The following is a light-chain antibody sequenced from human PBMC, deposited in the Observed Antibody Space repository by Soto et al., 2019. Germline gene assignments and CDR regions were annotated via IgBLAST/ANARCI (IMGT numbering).Light chain of an antibody. CDR1: SANIGSGHD. CDR2: GNN. J-gene: IGLJ2*01. CDR3: QSYDSLSGSVE. Sequence: QSVLTQPPSASGTPGQRVTISCSGRSANIGSGHDVHWYHHVPGAAPKPLIYGNNNRPSGVPDRFSGSKSGTSASLAITGLQAEDEGDYYCQSYDSLSGSVEFGGGTKVTVL. V-gene: IGLV1-40*01.